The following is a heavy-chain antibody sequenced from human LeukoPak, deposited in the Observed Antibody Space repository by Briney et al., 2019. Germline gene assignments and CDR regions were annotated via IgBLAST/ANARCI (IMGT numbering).Heavy chain of an antibody. CDR3: ATYSGPDKWDASDM. J-gene: IGHJ3*02. V-gene: IGHV3-7*01. D-gene: IGHD1-26*01. CDR1: GFTFSAYA. Sequence: GGSLRLSCAASGFTFSAYAMTWVRQAPGKGLEWVATIRVDGSVEYPEDSRKGRFTISRDNAWNSPYLQMDSLRVEDTAVYYCATYSGPDKWDASDMWGQGTLVTVSP. CDR2: IRVDGSVE.